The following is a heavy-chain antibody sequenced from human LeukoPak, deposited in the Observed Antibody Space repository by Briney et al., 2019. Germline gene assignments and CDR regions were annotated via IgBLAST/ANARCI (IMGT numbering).Heavy chain of an antibody. D-gene: IGHD3-22*01. J-gene: IGHJ4*02. V-gene: IGHV4-59*01. CDR2: IYYSGST. Sequence: SETLSLTCTVSGGSISSYYWSWIRQPPGKGLEWIGYIYYSGSTNYNPSLKSRVTISVDTSKNQFSLKLGSVTAADTAVYYCARVPRSYYDSSGYYLDYWGQGTLVTVSS. CDR3: ARVPRSYYDSSGYYLDY. CDR1: GGSISSYY.